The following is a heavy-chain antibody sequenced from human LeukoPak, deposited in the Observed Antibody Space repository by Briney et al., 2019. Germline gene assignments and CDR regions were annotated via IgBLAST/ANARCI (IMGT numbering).Heavy chain of an antibody. D-gene: IGHD3-9*01. CDR2: IKQDGSET. J-gene: IGHJ4*02. CDR1: GFTFSNFW. V-gene: IGHV3-7*01. CDR3: ATDQASDSFTIPFGC. Sequence: GGSLRLSCAASGFTFSNFWISRVRQAPGKGLEWVANIKQDGSETYYADSVKGRFTISRDNSKNSLYLQMNSLRVEDTAVYYCATDQASDSFTIPFGCWGQGTLVTVSS.